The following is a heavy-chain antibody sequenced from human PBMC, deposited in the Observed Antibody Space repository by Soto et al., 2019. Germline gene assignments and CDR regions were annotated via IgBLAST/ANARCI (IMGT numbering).Heavy chain of an antibody. Sequence: GESLKISCKASGYNFAAFWIHWVRQMPGKGLEWLGKIDPSDSYTNYSPSFEGHVTISTDNSITTAYLQWSSLRASDTALYFCARVHKNWFDSWAQGTMVTVSS. V-gene: IGHV5-10-1*01. CDR3: ARVHKNWFDS. J-gene: IGHJ5*01. CDR2: IDPSDSYT. CDR1: GYNFAAFW.